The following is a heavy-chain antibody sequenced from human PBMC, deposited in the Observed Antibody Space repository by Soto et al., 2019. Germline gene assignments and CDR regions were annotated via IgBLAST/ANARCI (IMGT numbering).Heavy chain of an antibody. J-gene: IGHJ6*02. Sequence: PGGSLRLSCAASGFTFITYGMHWVRQAPGKGLEWVAVISYDGSSKYYADSVKGRFTISRDNSKNTLYLQMNSLRAEDTAVYYCAKVITTVYYGMDVWGQGTTVTVSS. V-gene: IGHV3-30*18. CDR2: ISYDGSSK. D-gene: IGHD3-22*01. CDR1: GFTFITYG. CDR3: AKVITTVYYGMDV.